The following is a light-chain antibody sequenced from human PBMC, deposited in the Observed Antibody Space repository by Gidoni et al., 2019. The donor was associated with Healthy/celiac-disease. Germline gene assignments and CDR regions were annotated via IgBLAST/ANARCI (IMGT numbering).Light chain of an antibody. J-gene: IGKJ1*01. Sequence: DIQMSRSRSYLSASVGDRVTITCRASQSISSYLTWYQQKPGKAPKLLIYAASSLQSGVPSRFSGSGSGTDFTLTISSLQPEDFATYYCQQSYSTPWTFGQGTKVEIK. CDR1: QSISSY. CDR3: QQSYSTPWT. CDR2: AAS. V-gene: IGKV1-39*01.